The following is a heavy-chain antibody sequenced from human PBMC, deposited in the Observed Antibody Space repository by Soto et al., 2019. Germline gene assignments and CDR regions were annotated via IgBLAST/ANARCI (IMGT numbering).Heavy chain of an antibody. J-gene: IGHJ4*02. CDR3: AREGSGYDFDY. CDR2: IKQDTGGK. V-gene: IGHV3-7*03. D-gene: IGHD5-12*01. Sequence: GGSPMPCFPCPGYSVPFTVRSGGRQTPGQGLEWVANIKQDTGGKYYVHSVKGRFTISRDNAKSSLYLQMNSLRAEDTAVYYCAREGSGYDFDYWGQRTLVTVSS. CDR1: GYSVPFTV.